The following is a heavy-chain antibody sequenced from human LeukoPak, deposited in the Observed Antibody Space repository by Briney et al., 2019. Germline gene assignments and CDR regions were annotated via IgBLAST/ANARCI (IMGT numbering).Heavy chain of an antibody. CDR1: GGSIASRIYF. V-gene: IGHV4-39*02. D-gene: IGHD2-15*01. CDR2: IHYNEST. J-gene: IGHJ5*01. Sequence: SETLSLTCSVSGGSIASRIYFWGWIRQFPGEGLEWIGNIHYNESTYYTPSLQNGVTMSVETSNNRFSLSLTSVNAADTAIYYCVQHCRSTPCNWLNPWGQGTLVTVSS. CDR3: VQHCRSTPCNWLNP.